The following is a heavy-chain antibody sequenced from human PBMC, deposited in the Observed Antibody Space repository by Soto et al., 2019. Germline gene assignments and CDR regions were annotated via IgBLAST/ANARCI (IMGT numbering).Heavy chain of an antibody. CDR2: ISYDGSNK. CDR3: ARRSGIGGAFDI. J-gene: IGHJ3*02. V-gene: IGHV3-30-3*01. CDR1: GFTFSSYA. Sequence: QVQLVESGGGVVQPGRSLSLSCAASGFTFSSYAMHWVRQAPGKGLEWVAVISYDGSNKFYTDSVKGRFTISRDNSKNTLYLQMNSLRTEDTAVYYCARRSGIGGAFDIWGQGTMVTVSS. D-gene: IGHD3-16*01.